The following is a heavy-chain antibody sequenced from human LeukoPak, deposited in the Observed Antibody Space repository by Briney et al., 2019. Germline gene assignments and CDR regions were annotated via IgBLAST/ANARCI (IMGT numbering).Heavy chain of an antibody. D-gene: IGHD6-6*01. Sequence: SETLSLTCAVYGGSFSGYYWSWIRQPPGKGLEWIGEINHSGSTNYNPSLKSRVTISVDASKNQFSLKLSSVTAADTAMYYCARSDSYSSSSGYWFDPWGQGTLVTVSS. CDR3: ARSDSYSSSSGYWFDP. V-gene: IGHV4-34*01. CDR2: INHSGST. J-gene: IGHJ5*02. CDR1: GGSFSGYY.